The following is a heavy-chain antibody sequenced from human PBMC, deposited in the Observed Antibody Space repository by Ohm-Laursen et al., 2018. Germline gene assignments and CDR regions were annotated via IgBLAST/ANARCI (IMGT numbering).Heavy chain of an antibody. J-gene: IGHJ6*02. CDR2: ISSSSTTM. D-gene: IGHD2-21*02. CDR1: GFTFSTYS. CDR3: AGGDYYYNYGMDV. V-gene: IGHV3-48*01. Sequence: SLRLSCAASGFTFSTYSMNWVRQAPGKGLEWVSFISSSSTTMYYADSVKGRFTISRDNAKNSVYLQMNSLRAEDTAVYFCAGGDYYYNYGMDVWGQGTTVTVSS.